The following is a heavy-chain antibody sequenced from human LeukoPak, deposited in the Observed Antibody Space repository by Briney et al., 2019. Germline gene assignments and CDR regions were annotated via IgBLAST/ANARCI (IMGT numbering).Heavy chain of an antibody. Sequence: GGSLRLSCAASGFTFSSYWMHWVRHAPGKGLVWVSRINSDGSSTSYADSVKGRFTISSDNAKNTLYLQMNSLRAEDTAVYYCARSIAVAGTDFDYWGQGTLVTVSS. CDR3: ARSIAVAGTDFDY. V-gene: IGHV3-74*01. D-gene: IGHD6-19*01. CDR1: GFTFSSYW. CDR2: INSDGSST. J-gene: IGHJ4*02.